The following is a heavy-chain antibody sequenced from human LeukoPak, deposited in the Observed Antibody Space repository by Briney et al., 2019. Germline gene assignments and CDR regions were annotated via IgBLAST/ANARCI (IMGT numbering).Heavy chain of an antibody. CDR2: IYSGGST. Sequence: GGSLRLSCAASGFTVSSNYMSWVRQAPGKGLEWVSVIYSGGSTYYADSVKGRFTISRDNSKNTLYLQMNSLRAEDTAVYYCARYRNFDAFDIWGQGTMVTVSS. V-gene: IGHV3-53*01. CDR3: ARYRNFDAFDI. D-gene: IGHD1-26*01. J-gene: IGHJ3*02. CDR1: GFTVSSNY.